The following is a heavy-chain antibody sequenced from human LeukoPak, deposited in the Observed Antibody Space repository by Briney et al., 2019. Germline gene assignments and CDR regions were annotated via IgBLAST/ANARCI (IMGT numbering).Heavy chain of an antibody. CDR3: ARDFRGYLDNCWFDP. CDR2: IYYSGST. J-gene: IGHJ5*02. V-gene: IGHV4-39*07. CDR1: GGSISSSSYY. Sequence: PSETLSLTCTVSGGSISSSSYYWGWIRQPPGKGLEWIGSIYYSGSTYYNPSLKSRVTISVDTSKNQFSLKLSSVTAADTAVYYCARDFRGYLDNCWFDPWGQGTLVTVSS. D-gene: IGHD1-1*01.